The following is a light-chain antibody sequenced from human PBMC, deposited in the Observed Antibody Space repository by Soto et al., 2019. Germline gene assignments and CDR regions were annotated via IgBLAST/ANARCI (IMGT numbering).Light chain of an antibody. Sequence: DIHMTQSPSTLSASVGASVAITCRASQTLTGWLAWYQQKPGKAPKLLISKASTLESGVPSRFSGSGSGTDFTLTISSLQPDDFATYFCQQYTTYPLTFGGGTKVEI. J-gene: IGKJ4*01. V-gene: IGKV1-5*03. CDR3: QQYTTYPLT. CDR1: QTLTGW. CDR2: KAS.